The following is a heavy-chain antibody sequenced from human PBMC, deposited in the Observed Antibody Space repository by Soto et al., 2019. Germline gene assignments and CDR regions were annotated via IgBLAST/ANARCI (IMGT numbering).Heavy chain of an antibody. D-gene: IGHD3-22*01. J-gene: IGHJ4*02. CDR3: ARDRNEGYDSSGYYSDY. Sequence: SVKVSCKASGGTFSSYAISWVRQAPGQGLEWMGGIIPIFGTANYAQKFQGRVTITADESTSTAYMGLSSLRSEDTAVYYCARDRNEGYDSSGYYSDYWGQGTLVTVYS. V-gene: IGHV1-69*13. CDR1: GGTFSSYA. CDR2: IIPIFGTA.